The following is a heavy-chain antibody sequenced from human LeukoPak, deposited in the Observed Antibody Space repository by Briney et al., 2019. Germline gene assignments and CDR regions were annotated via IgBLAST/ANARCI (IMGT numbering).Heavy chain of an antibody. CDR2: INPSGGST. V-gene: IGHV1-46*02. CDR1: GYNFNSYY. J-gene: IGHJ5*02. CDR3: VRWAVPGTGGSWFDP. D-gene: IGHD6-19*01. Sequence: ASVKVSCKASGYNFNSYYMHWVRQAPGQGLEWMGIINPSGGSTTYAQKFQGRVTMTRDMSMSTVYMEVSSLTSEDTAVYYCVRWAVPGTGGSWFDPWGQGTLVTVSS.